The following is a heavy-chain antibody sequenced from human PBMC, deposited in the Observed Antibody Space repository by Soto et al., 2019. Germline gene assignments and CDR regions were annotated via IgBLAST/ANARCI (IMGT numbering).Heavy chain of an antibody. CDR3: AKDYMPVAGQGFFDY. V-gene: IGHV3-23*01. Sequence: GGSLRLSCATSGFSFNSYGMSWVRQAPGKGLEWVSAIGSSGARTHYAEFVKGRFTISRDNSKNTLYLQMNSLRADDTAVYYCAKDYMPVAGQGFFDYWGQGTLVTVSS. CDR2: IGSSGART. J-gene: IGHJ4*02. D-gene: IGHD6-19*01. CDR1: GFSFNSYG.